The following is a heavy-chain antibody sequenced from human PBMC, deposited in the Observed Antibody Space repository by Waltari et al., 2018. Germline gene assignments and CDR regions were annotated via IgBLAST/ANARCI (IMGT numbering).Heavy chain of an antibody. D-gene: IGHD1-26*01. CDR1: GGSISSGSYY. CDR3: ARVGGVGATYVDY. J-gene: IGHJ4*02. CDR2: IYTSGST. Sequence: QVQLQESGPGLVKPSPTLSLTCTVSGGSISSGSYYWSWIRQPAGKGLEWIGRIYTSGSTNYTPALKRRVTRSVDTAKNQCALKLSSVTAADTAVYYCARVGGVGATYVDYWGQGTLVIVSS. V-gene: IGHV4-61*02.